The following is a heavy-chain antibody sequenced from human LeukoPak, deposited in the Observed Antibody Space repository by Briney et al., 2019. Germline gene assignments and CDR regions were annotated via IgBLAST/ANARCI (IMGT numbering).Heavy chain of an antibody. Sequence: GGSLRLSCAASGFAFSSYAMSWVRQAPGKGLEWVSAISGSSGSTYYADSVKGRFTISRDNSKNTLYLQMNSLRDEDTAVYYCAKDLYYGSGSYPYYFDYWRQGTLVTVHS. CDR1: GFAFSSYA. CDR3: AKDLYYGSGSYPYYFDY. CDR2: ISGSSGST. D-gene: IGHD3-10*01. J-gene: IGHJ4*02. V-gene: IGHV3-23*01.